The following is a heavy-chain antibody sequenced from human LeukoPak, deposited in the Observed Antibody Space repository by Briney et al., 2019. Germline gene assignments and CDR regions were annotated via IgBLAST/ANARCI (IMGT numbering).Heavy chain of an antibody. J-gene: IGHJ4*02. Sequence: PGGSLRLSCAASGFTFSSYSMSWVRQAPGKGLEWVSSISSSSSYIYYADSVKGRFTISRDNAKNSLYLQMNSLGAEDTAVYYCARVGQWLVHYFDYWGQGTLVTVSS. CDR2: ISSSSSYI. CDR1: GFTFSSYS. CDR3: ARVGQWLVHYFDY. V-gene: IGHV3-21*01. D-gene: IGHD6-19*01.